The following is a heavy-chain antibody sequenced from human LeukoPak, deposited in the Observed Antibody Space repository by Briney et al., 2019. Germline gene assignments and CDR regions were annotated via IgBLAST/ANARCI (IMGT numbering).Heavy chain of an antibody. CDR3: ARYCSSTSCYTEWDY. Sequence: KTSETPSLTCTVSGGSISSSSYYWGWIRQPPGTGLEWIGSIYYSGSTYYNPSLKSRVTISVDTSKNQFSLKLSSVTAADTAVYYCARYCSSTSCYTEWDYWGQGTLVTVSS. V-gene: IGHV4-39*01. J-gene: IGHJ4*02. CDR2: IYYSGST. CDR1: GGSISSSSYY. D-gene: IGHD2-2*02.